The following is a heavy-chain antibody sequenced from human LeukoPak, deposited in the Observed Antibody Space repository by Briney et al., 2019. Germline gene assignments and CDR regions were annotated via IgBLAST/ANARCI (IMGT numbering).Heavy chain of an antibody. Sequence: GGSLRLSCAASGFTFSSYWMHWVRQGPGKGLVGVSRINSDGSSTSYADSVKGRFTISRDNAKNTLYLQMNSLRAEDTAVYYCARDITRFTNYYYYGMDVWGQGTTVTVSS. CDR2: INSDGSST. CDR3: ARDITRFTNYYYYGMDV. D-gene: IGHD3-9*01. V-gene: IGHV3-74*01. CDR1: GFTFSSYW. J-gene: IGHJ6*02.